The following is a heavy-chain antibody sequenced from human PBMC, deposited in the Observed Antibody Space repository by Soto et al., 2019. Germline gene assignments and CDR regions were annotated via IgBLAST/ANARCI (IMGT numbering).Heavy chain of an antibody. CDR3: ARDTGATVAGTFDY. D-gene: IGHD6-19*01. CDR2: IKQDGSEK. V-gene: IGHV3-7*01. CDR1: GFIFNNFW. Sequence: GGSLRLSCEASGFIFNNFWMTWVRQAPGKGLEWVANIKQDGSEKYYVDSVKGRFTISRDNAKNSLYLQMNSLRAEDTAMYYCARDTGATVAGTFDYWGPGTLVTVSS. J-gene: IGHJ4*02.